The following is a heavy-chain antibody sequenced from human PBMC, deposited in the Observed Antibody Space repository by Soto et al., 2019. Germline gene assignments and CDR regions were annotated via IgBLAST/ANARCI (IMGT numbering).Heavy chain of an antibody. CDR2: IYFSGVT. CDR1: GACVSSGSYN. CDR3: ARTSLAIMAPVTGIF. V-gene: IGHV4-39*01. D-gene: IGHD5-12*01. Sequence: XGSMSLTCTVSGACVSSGSYNWGWVLQPPGKGLEWIGSIYFSGVTHYNPSFNSRVTLSVDTSKSQFSLRLYSVTAADTAVYYCARTSLAIMAPVTGIFCGRRTLVTVSS. J-gene: IGHJ4*02.